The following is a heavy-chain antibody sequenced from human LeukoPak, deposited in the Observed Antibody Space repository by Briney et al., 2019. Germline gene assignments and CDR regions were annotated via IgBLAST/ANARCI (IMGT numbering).Heavy chain of an antibody. V-gene: IGHV3-9*01. Sequence: GGSLRLSCVGSGFLFDDHAMHWVRQPPGKGLEWVSVISWHSRTIGYGDSVKGRFTISRDNTKNSLSLQMNSLRPEDTASYYCAKSTASSAYPDSWGQGTLVTVSS. CDR3: AKSTASSAYPDS. CDR2: ISWHSRTI. CDR1: GFLFDDHA. D-gene: IGHD3-22*01. J-gene: IGHJ5*02.